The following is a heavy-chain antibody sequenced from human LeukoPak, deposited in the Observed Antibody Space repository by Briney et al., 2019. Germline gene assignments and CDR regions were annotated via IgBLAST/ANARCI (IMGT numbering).Heavy chain of an antibody. J-gene: IGHJ4*02. D-gene: IGHD1-26*01. CDR1: GGSISSYY. CDR3: ARYSGSYSGFDY. CDR2: IYYSGSI. V-gene: IGHV4-59*08. Sequence: SETLSLTRTVSGGSISSYYWSWIGQPPGKGLEWIGYIYYSGSINYNPSLKSRVTISVDTSKNQFSLKLRSVTAADTAVYYCARYSGSYSGFDYWGQGTLVTVSS.